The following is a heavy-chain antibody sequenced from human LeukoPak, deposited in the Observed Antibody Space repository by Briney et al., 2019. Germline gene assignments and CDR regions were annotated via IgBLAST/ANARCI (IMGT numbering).Heavy chain of an antibody. D-gene: IGHD3-10*01. J-gene: IGHJ4*02. CDR2: ISYDGSNE. CDR3: AGSWFYRDYFEY. Sequence: PGRSLRLSCAASGSPFSNYGMHWVRQAPGKGLEWVAVISYDGSNEYYADSVTGRFPISRDNSKNTLYLQMNSLRAEDTAVYYCAGSWFYRDYFEYWGQGTLVTVSS. CDR1: GSPFSNYG. V-gene: IGHV3-30*03.